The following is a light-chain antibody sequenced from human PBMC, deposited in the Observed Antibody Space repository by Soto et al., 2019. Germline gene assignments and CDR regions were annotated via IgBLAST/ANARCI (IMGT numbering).Light chain of an antibody. J-gene: IGLJ2*01. V-gene: IGLV2-23*01. Sequence: QSALTQPASVSGSPGQSITLSCTGINYNLVSWYQHHPGKAPKLMIYEGYQRPSGVSDRFSGSQSGNTASLTISGLQAEDEADYYCSSYAGAVVFGGGTKLTVL. CDR3: SSYAGAVV. CDR1: NYNL. CDR2: EGY.